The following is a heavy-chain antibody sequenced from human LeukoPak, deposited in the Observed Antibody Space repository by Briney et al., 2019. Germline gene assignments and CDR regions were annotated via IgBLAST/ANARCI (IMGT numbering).Heavy chain of an antibody. J-gene: IGHJ4*01. V-gene: IGHV3-11*01. CDR3: ARDPFMTTGWGIDY. CDR1: GFTFSDDY. Sequence: GGSLRLSCAASGFTFSDDYMNWIRQAPGKGLEWVSYISSSGDTTYYADSVRGRFTISRDNTKNSLYPQMNSLRAEDTAVYYCARDPFMTTGWGIDYWGQGTLVTVSS. D-gene: IGHD4-17*01. CDR2: ISSSGDTT.